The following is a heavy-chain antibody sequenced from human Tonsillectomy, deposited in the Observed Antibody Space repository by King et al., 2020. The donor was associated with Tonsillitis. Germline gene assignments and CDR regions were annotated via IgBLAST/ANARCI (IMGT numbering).Heavy chain of an antibody. V-gene: IGHV5-10-1*03. CDR1: RYSFTSYW. J-gene: IGHJ6*02. D-gene: IGHD5-12*01. Sequence: EVQLVESGAEVKKPGESLRISCKGSRYSFTSYWISWVRQMPGKGLEWMGKIDPSDSYTNYSPSFRGHVTISADKSISTAYLQWSSLKASDTAMYYCARRDSGYDSGGMDVWGQGPTVTVSS. CDR2: IDPSDSYT. CDR3: ARRDSGYDSGGMDV.